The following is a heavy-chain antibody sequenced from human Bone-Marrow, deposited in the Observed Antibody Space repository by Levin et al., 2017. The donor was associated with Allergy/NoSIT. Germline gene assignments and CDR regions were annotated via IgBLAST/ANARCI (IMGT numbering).Heavy chain of an antibody. J-gene: IGHJ6*02. Sequence: NTSETLSLTCTVSGGSINSDTYYWGWIRQSPGRGLEWIGSFYFGGNTYYNPSLKSRVTMSVDTSANQFSLKLSSVTAADTAVYYCGRVGYCTTTTCYVFYYYGMDVWGQGTTVTVSS. V-gene: IGHV4-39*07. CDR2: FYFGGNT. CDR1: GGSINSDTYY. D-gene: IGHD2-2*01. CDR3: GRVGYCTTTTCYVFYYYGMDV.